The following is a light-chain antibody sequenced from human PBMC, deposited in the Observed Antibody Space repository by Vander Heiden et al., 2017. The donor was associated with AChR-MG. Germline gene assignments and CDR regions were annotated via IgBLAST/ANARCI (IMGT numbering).Light chain of an antibody. CDR3: QSYDSSLRV. V-gene: IGLV1-40*01. J-gene: IGLJ3*02. CDR2: GNN. Sequence: QSVLTQPPSSSRAPGQRVTIACTGSSYNIGAGYDVHWYQQLPGTAPKLLSYGNNNRPSGVPDRFSGSKSGTSASLAITGLQAEDEADYYCQSYDSSLRVFGGGTKLTVL. CDR1: SYNIGAGYD.